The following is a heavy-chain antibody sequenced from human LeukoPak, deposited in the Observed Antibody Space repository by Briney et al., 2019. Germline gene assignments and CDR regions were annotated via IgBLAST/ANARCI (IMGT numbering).Heavy chain of an antibody. V-gene: IGHV4-4*07. D-gene: IGHD2-2*01. CDR1: GVSISSYY. J-gene: IGHJ5*02. Sequence: SETLSLTCTVSGVSISSYYWSWIRQPAGKGLEWIGRIYTSGSTNYNPSLKSRVTMSVDTSKNQFSLKLSSVTAADTAVYYCARERLVVVVPAANLNWFDPWGQGTLVTVSS. CDR3: ARERLVVVVPAANLNWFDP. CDR2: IYTSGST.